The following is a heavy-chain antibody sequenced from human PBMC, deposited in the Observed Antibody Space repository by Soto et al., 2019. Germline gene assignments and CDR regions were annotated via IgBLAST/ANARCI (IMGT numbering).Heavy chain of an antibody. V-gene: IGHV1-3*01. J-gene: IGHJ5*02. CDR1: GYTFTRYA. CDR3: ASSPVGYNWNDAYWFDP. CDR2: INAGNGNT. Sequence: ASVKVSCKASGYTFTRYAVRWVRQAPGQRLEWMGWINAGNGNTKYSQKFQGRVTITRDTSASTAYMELSSLRSEDTSVYYCASSPVGYNWNDAYWFDPWGQGTLVTSPQ. D-gene: IGHD1-20*01.